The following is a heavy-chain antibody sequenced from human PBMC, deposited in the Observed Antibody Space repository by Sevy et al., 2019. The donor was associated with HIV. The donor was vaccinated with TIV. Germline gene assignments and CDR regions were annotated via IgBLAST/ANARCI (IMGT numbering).Heavy chain of an antibody. CDR1: GGSFSGYY. Sequence: SETLSLTCAVYGGSFSGYYWSWIRQPPGKGLEWIGEINYSGSTNYNPSLKSRVTISVDTSKNQFSLKLSSVTAADTAVYYCARGLPSKVTGYAFDIWGLGTMVTVSS. CDR2: INYSGST. J-gene: IGHJ3*02. D-gene: IGHD2-21*02. CDR3: ARGLPSKVTGYAFDI. V-gene: IGHV4-34*01.